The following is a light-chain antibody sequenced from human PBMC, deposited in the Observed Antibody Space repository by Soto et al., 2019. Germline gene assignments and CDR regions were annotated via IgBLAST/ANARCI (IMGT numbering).Light chain of an antibody. J-gene: IGKJ2*01. V-gene: IGKV2-28*01. Sequence: DIVMTQTPPSLPVNPGEPASISCRSSQSLLHSNGYNYLDWYLQKPGQSPQLLIYLGSNRASGVPDRFSGSGSGTDFTLKISRVEAEDVGVYYCMQALQTPWTFGQGTKLEIK. CDR3: MQALQTPWT. CDR1: QSLLHSNGYNY. CDR2: LGS.